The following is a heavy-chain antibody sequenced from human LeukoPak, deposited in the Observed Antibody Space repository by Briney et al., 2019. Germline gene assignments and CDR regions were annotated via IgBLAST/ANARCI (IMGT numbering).Heavy chain of an antibody. CDR1: GFTFSSYA. V-gene: IGHV3-23*01. Sequence: PGGSLRLSCAASGFTFSSYAMSWVRQAPGKGLEWVSAISGSGGSTYYADSVKGRFTISRDNSKNTLYLQINSLRAEDTAVYYCAKGPFDFWSGYYRGDYFDYWGQGTLVTVSS. J-gene: IGHJ4*02. D-gene: IGHD3-3*01. CDR3: AKGPFDFWSGYYRGDYFDY. CDR2: ISGSGGST.